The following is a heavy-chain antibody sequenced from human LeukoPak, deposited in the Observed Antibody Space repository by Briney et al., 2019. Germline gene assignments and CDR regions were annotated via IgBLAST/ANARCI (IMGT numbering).Heavy chain of an antibody. J-gene: IGHJ4*02. CDR2: ISGSGGST. Sequence: GGSLRLSCAASGFTFSSYAMSWVRQAPGKGLEWVSAISGSGGSTYYADSVKGRFTISRDNSKNTLYLQMNGLRAEDTAVYYCAKSVGKGGYYFDYWGQGTLVTVSS. CDR3: AKSVGKGGYYFDY. CDR1: GFTFSSYA. V-gene: IGHV3-23*01. D-gene: IGHD3-16*01.